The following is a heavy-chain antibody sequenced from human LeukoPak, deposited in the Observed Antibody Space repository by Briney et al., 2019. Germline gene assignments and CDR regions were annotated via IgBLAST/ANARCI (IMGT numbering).Heavy chain of an antibody. CDR2: IYPGDSDT. CDR1: GYSITSYW. V-gene: IGHV5-51*01. D-gene: IGHD3-22*01. J-gene: IGHJ4*02. Sequence: GESLKISCKGSGYSITSYWTGWVRQMPGKGLEWVGIIYPGDSDTRYSPSFQGQVTISVDKSISTAYLQWSSLKASDTAMYYCARIGSGYSLYYFDYWGQGTLVTVSS. CDR3: ARIGSGYSLYYFDY.